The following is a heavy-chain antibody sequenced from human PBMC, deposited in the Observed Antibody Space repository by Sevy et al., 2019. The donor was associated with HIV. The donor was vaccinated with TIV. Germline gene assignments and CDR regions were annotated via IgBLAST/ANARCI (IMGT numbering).Heavy chain of an antibody. V-gene: IGHV3-48*02. CDR2: ISSSSSTI. Sequence: GGSLRLSCAASGFTFSSYSMNWVRQAPGKGLEWVSYISSSSSTIYYAESVKSRFTISRDNAKHSLYLQMNSLRDEDTPVCYCARDSDHYYDSRGYYYGTPWPEYFQHWGHGTLVTVSS. D-gene: IGHD3-22*01. CDR1: GFTFSSYS. J-gene: IGHJ1*01. CDR3: ARDSDHYYDSRGYYYGTPWPEYFQH.